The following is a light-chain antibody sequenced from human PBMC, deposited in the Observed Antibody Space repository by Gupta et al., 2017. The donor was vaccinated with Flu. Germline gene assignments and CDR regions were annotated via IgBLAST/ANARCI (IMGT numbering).Light chain of an antibody. CDR3: QQYNNWPRT. V-gene: IGKV3-15*01. CDR1: QSVSST. CDR2: GAS. J-gene: IGKJ1*01. Sequence: ELVMTHSPATMSVSPGERATLSCRASQSVSSTLAWDQQKPGQAPRLLIYGASTRATGIPARFSGSGSGTEFTLTISSLQSEDFAVYYCQQYNNWPRTFGQGTKVEIK.